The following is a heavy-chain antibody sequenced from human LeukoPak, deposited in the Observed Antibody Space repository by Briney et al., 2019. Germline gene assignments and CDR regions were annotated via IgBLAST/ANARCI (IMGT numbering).Heavy chain of an antibody. CDR2: INHSGST. CDR3: ARGRTGVDYGDYVWRWNKYGMDV. J-gene: IGHJ6*02. D-gene: IGHD4-17*01. V-gene: IGHV4-34*01. Sequence: PSETLSLTCAVYGGSFSGYYWSWIRQPPGKGLEWIGEINHSGSTNYNPSLKSRVTISVDTSKNQFSLKLSSVTAADTAVYYCARGRTGVDYGDYVWRWNKYGMDVWGQGTTVTVSS. CDR1: GGSFSGYY.